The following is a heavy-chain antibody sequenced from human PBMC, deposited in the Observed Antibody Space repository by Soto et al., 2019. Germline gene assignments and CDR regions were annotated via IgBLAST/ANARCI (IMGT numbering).Heavy chain of an antibody. CDR3: ARDRYGSGRGVGDY. J-gene: IGHJ4*02. D-gene: IGHD3-10*01. Sequence: QVQLVQSGAEVKKPGSSVKVSCKASGGTFSSYAISWVRQAPGQGLEWMGGIIPIFGTANYAQKFQGRVTITADESTSTAYMELSSLRSEDTAVYYCARDRYGSGRGVGDYWGQGTLVTVSS. V-gene: IGHV1-69*12. CDR2: IIPIFGTA. CDR1: GGTFSSYA.